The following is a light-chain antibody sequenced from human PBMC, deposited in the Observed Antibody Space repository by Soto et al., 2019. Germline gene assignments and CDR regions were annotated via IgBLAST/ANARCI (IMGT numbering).Light chain of an antibody. CDR3: HQYNNWPT. CDR2: GAS. CDR1: QSVSSN. Sequence: EIVMTQSPATLSVSPGERATLSCRASQSVSSNLAWYQQKPGQAPRLLIYGASARATGIPARFSGGGSGTEFTLTISNLQSEDFAVYYCHQYNNWPTFGGGTTVEIK. J-gene: IGKJ4*01. V-gene: IGKV3-15*01.